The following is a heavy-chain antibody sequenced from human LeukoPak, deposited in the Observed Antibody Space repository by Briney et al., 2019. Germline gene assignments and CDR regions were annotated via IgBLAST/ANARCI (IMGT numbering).Heavy chain of an antibody. CDR2: IKSKTDDGTI. CDR1: GFTFSNAW. J-gene: IGHJ5*02. Sequence: GGSLRLSCIVSGFTFSNAWMNWLRQAPGRGLEWVGCIKSKTDDGTIDYAAPVKGRFTISRDDSKNTLYLQMNNLKTEDTAVYYCADYNNTAGWFDPWGQGTLVTVSS. CDR3: ADYNNTAGWFDP. D-gene: IGHD1-1*01. V-gene: IGHV3-15*07.